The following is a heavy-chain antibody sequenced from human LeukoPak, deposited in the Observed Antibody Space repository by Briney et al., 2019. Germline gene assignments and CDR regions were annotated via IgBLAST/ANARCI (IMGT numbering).Heavy chain of an antibody. V-gene: IGHV1-69*13. CDR1: GYTFTNYG. CDR2: IIPIFGTA. J-gene: IGHJ6*03. Sequence: ASVKVSCKASGYTFTNYGISWVRQAPGQGLEWMGGIIPIFGTANYAQKFQGRVTITADESTSTAYMELSSLRSEDTAVYYCSWSPRSYYYYMDVWGKGTTVTISS. CDR3: SWSPRSYYYYMDV.